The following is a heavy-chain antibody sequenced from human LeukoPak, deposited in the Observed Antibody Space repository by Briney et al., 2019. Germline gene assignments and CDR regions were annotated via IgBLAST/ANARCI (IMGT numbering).Heavy chain of an antibody. CDR3: ARDYGEGSFDY. Sequence: SETLSLTCTVSGGSISSYYWSWIRQPPGKGLEWIAYIYYSGSTNYNPSLKSRVTISVDTSKNQFSLKLSSVTAADTAVYYCARDYGEGSFDYWGQGTLVTVSS. J-gene: IGHJ4*02. V-gene: IGHV4-59*01. D-gene: IGHD4-17*01. CDR2: IYYSGST. CDR1: GGSISSYY.